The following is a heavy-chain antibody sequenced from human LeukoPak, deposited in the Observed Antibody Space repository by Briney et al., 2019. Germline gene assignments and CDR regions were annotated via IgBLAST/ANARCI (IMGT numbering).Heavy chain of an antibody. J-gene: IGHJ5*02. D-gene: IGHD1-1*01. CDR3: ARHCTSGTNFNRFDP. CDR2: IYYGGST. Sequence: PSETLSLTCAVSGGSISSFYWSWIRQPPGKGLEWIGYIYYGGSTNYNPSLKSRVAISVDTSKNQFSLKLSSVTAADTAVYYCARHCTSGTNFNRFDPWGQGTLVTVSS. V-gene: IGHV4-59*01. CDR1: GGSISSFY.